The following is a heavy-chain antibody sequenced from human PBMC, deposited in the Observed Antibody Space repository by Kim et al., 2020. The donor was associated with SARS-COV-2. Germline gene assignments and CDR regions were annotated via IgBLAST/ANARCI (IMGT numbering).Heavy chain of an antibody. D-gene: IGHD3-3*01. CDR3: ARAYYDPWNYYYYGMDV. J-gene: IGHJ6*02. Sequence: GGSLRLSCAASRFTVSSNYMSWVRQAPGKGLEWVSVIYSGGSTYYADSVKGRFTISRDNSKNTLYLQMNSLRAEDTAVYYCARAYYDPWNYYYYGMDVWGQGTTVTVSS. CDR2: IYSGGST. V-gene: IGHV3-53*01. CDR1: RFTVSSNY.